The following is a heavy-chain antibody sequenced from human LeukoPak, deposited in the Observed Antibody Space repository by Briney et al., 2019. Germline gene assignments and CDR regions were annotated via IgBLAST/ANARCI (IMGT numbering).Heavy chain of an antibody. CDR1: GGSISSGDYY. CDR3: ARWEQGDYDFWSGYPTLDY. J-gene: IGHJ4*02. D-gene: IGHD3-3*01. V-gene: IGHV4-30-4*08. Sequence: SETLSLTCTVSGGSISSGDYYWGWIRPPPGKGLEWIGYIYYSGSTYYNPSLKSRVTISVDTSKNQFSLKLSSVTAAHTAVYYCARWEQGDYDFWSGYPTLDYWGQGTLVTVSS. CDR2: IYYSGST.